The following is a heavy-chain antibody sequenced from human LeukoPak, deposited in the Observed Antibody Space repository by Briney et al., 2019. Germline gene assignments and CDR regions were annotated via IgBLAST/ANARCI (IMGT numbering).Heavy chain of an antibody. V-gene: IGHV3-33*01. D-gene: IGHD3-22*01. Sequence: GGSLRLSCAASGFTFSSYGMHWVRQAPGKGLEWVAVMWYDGSNKYYADSVKGRFTISRDNSKNTLYLQMNSLRAEDTAVYYCARDPAPHDSSGYFDYWGQGTLVTVSS. CDR3: ARDPAPHDSSGYFDY. CDR1: GFTFSSYG. J-gene: IGHJ4*02. CDR2: MWYDGSNK.